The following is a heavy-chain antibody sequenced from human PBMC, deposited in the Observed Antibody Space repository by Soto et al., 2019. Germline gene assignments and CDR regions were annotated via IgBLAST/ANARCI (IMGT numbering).Heavy chain of an antibody. CDR1: GFNFRVYY. J-gene: IGHJ5*02. CDR3: VRGVSWFDL. CDR2: ISNDGKTA. V-gene: IGHV3-74*03. Sequence: QLAQSGGGLVRPGGSLRLSCSASGFNFRVYYMHWVRQAPGKGLVWVSRISNDGKTATYADFVEGRFTVSKDNGNNMVSLQMNSLTVEDTAVYFCVRGVSWFDLWGQGSVVTVSP.